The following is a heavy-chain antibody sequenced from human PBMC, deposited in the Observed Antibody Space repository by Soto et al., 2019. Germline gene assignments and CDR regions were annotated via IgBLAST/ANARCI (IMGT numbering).Heavy chain of an antibody. J-gene: IGHJ4*02. CDR3: PKDAIAAAQNLWVY. V-gene: IGHV3-9*01. D-gene: IGHD6-13*01. CDR1: GLNCGGYA. CDR2: ISWSSGSI. Sequence: PGGSLRLSCAASGLNCGGYAMHWVRQTPGEGVEWVSGISWSSGSIGYADSVKGRFTNPRDNSHNALYLQTNGLHAEATAVYYCPKDAIAAAQNLWVYWGQGTLVTLSS.